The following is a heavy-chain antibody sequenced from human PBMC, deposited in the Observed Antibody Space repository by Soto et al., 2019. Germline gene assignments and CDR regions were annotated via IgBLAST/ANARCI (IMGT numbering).Heavy chain of an antibody. CDR3: ARAQDPGIRLLEWFPFDY. D-gene: IGHD3-3*01. CDR1: GGTFSSYA. Sequence: GASVKVSCKASGGTFSSYAISWVRQAPGQGLEWMGGIIPIFGTANYAQKFQGRVTITADESTSTAYMELSSLRSEDTAVYYCARAQDPGIRLLEWFPFDYWGQGPLATV. J-gene: IGHJ4*02. V-gene: IGHV1-69*13. CDR2: IIPIFGTA.